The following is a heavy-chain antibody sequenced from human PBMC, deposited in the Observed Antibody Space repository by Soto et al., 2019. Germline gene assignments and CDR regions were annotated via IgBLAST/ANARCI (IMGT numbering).Heavy chain of an antibody. D-gene: IGHD2-2*01. CDR1: GGTFSSYA. CDR2: IIPISDTT. V-gene: IGHV1-69*01. Sequence: QVQLVQSGAAVKKPGSSVKVSCKASGGTFSSYAISWVRQAPGQELEWMGGIIPISDTTNYAQQFQGRVTITADESTSTAYMELSSLRSEDTAVYYCARSQGSSTSLEIYYYYYYGMDDWGQGTTVTVSS. J-gene: IGHJ6*02. CDR3: ARSQGSSTSLEIYYYYYYGMDD.